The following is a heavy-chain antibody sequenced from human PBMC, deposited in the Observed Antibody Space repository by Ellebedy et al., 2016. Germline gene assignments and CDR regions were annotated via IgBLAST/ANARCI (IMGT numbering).Heavy chain of an antibody. CDR1: GFTFSSYA. Sequence: GGSLRLXCAASGFTFSSYAMHWVRQAPGKGLEWVAVISYDGSNKYYADSVKGRFTISRDNSKNTLYLQMNSLRAEDTAVYYCARDGVGWWDSSGQIDYWGQGTLVTVSS. J-gene: IGHJ4*02. CDR3: ARDGVGWWDSSGQIDY. CDR2: ISYDGSNK. D-gene: IGHD3-22*01. V-gene: IGHV3-30-3*01.